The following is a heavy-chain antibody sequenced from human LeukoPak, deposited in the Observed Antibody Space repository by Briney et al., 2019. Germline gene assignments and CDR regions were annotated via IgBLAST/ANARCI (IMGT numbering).Heavy chain of an antibody. CDR3: ARGGSGWERYNWFDP. CDR1: GGSISSYY. D-gene: IGHD6-19*01. V-gene: IGHV4-59*01. CDR2: IHYSGST. J-gene: IGHJ5*02. Sequence: SETLSLTCTVSGGSISSYYWSWIRQPPGKGLEWIGYIHYSGSTNYNPSLKSRVTISVDTSKNQFSLKLSSVTAADTAVYYCARGGSGWERYNWFDPWGQGTLVTVSS.